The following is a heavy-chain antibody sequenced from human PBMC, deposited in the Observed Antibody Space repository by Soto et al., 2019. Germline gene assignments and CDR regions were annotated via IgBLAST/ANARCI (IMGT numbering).Heavy chain of an antibody. J-gene: IGHJ6*03. CDR1: GGSFTGYY. Sequence: SDTLSLTCAVYGGSFTGYYWSWIRQPPGKGLEWIGEINHSGSTNYNPSLKSRVTISVDTSKNQFSLKLSSVTAADTAVYYCARVAYYYGSGGLYYYYYMDVWGKGTTVT. CDR2: INHSGST. D-gene: IGHD3-10*01. CDR3: ARVAYYYGSGGLYYYYYMDV. V-gene: IGHV4-34*01.